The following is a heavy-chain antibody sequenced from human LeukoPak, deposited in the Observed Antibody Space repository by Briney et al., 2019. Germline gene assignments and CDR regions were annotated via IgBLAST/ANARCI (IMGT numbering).Heavy chain of an antibody. Sequence: TGGSLRLSCATSGFTFSNYGMHWVRQAPGKGLEWVAVISYDGSNKYYADSVKGRFTISRDNSKNTLYLQMNSLRPEDAAVYYCANLPLWGQGTLSPSPQ. V-gene: IGHV3-30*18. CDR2: ISYDGSNK. J-gene: IGHJ4*02. CDR1: GFTFSNYG. CDR3: ANLPL.